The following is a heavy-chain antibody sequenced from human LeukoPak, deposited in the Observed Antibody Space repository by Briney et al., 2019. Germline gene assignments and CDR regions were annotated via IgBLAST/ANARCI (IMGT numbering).Heavy chain of an antibody. CDR1: GYTFTNYA. D-gene: IGHD3-16*01. CDR2: INTNTGNP. Sequence: ASVKVSCKASGYTFTNYAMNWVRQAPGQGIEWMGWINTNTGNPTYAQGFTGRFVFSLDTSVSTAYLQISSLKAEDTAVYYCARVLGFRLGNWFDPWGQGTLVTVSS. CDR3: ARVLGFRLGNWFDP. J-gene: IGHJ5*02. V-gene: IGHV7-4-1*02.